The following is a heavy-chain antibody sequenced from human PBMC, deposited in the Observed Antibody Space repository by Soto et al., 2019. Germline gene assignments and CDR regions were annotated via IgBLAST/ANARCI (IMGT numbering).Heavy chain of an antibody. Sequence: LSLTCTVSGGSISSYYWSWIRQPPGKGLEWIGYIYYSGSTNYNPSLKSRVTISVDTSKNQFSLKLSSVTAADTAVYYCARVRTTPWFDPWGQGTLVTVSS. CDR3: ARVRTTPWFDP. CDR2: IYYSGST. J-gene: IGHJ5*02. CDR1: GGSISSYY. V-gene: IGHV4-59*01. D-gene: IGHD1-7*01.